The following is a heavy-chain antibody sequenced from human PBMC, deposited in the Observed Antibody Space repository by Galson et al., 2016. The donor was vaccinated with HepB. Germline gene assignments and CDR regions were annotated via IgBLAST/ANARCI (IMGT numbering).Heavy chain of an antibody. V-gene: IGHV1-3*01. CDR3: ARGRSTGIFDY. J-gene: IGHJ4*02. CDR2: INAGNGNT. D-gene: IGHD3-10*01. CDR1: GYTFTSYA. Sequence: SVKVSCRASGYTFTSYAMHWVRQAPGQRLEWMGWINAGNGNTKYSQKFQGRVTITRDTSASTAYMELSSLRSEDTAVYYCARGRSTGIFDYWGQGTLVTVSS.